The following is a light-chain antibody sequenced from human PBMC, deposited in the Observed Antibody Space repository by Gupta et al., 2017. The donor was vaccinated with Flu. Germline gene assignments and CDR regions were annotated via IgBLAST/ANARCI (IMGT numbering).Light chain of an antibody. CDR2: GVN. Sequence: QSALTQPASVSGSPGQSIAISCTGTTSDVGANNYVSWYQQHPGKAPKVMIYGVNNRPSGVSDRFSGSKSGNTASLTISRLQAEDEADYYCSSYRSSSTSFFFGTGTKVTVL. CDR1: TSDVGANNY. CDR3: SSYRSSSTSFF. V-gene: IGLV2-14*01. J-gene: IGLJ1*01.